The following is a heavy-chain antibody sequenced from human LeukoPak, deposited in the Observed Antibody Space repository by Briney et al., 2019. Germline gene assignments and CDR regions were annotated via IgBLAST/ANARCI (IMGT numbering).Heavy chain of an antibody. CDR1: GGSISSYY. V-gene: IGHV4-59*01. Sequence: SETLSLTCTVSGGSISSYYWSWIRQPPGKGLEWIGYIYYSGSTKYNPSLKSRVTISVDTSNNQFSLKLRSVTAADTAVYFCARNNWVGWFDPWGQGTLVTVSS. J-gene: IGHJ5*02. CDR2: IYYSGST. CDR3: ARNNWVGWFDP. D-gene: IGHD1/OR15-1a*01.